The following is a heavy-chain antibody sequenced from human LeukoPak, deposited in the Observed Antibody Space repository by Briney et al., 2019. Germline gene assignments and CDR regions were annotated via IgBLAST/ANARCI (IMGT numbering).Heavy chain of an antibody. CDR1: GFKFSDYY. CDR3: ARLKDAFDI. J-gene: IGHJ3*02. Sequence: GGSLRLSCAASGFKFSDYYMTWIRQAPGKGLEWVSDMSSSGSTKDYADSVKGRFTISRDNAKNSLYLQMNSLRAEDTAVYYCARLKDAFDIWGQGTMVTVSS. CDR2: MSSSGSTK. V-gene: IGHV3-11*04.